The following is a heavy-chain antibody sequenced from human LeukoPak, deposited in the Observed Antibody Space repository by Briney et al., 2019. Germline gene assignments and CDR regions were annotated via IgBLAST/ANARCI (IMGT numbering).Heavy chain of an antibody. D-gene: IGHD3-10*01. Sequence: SETLSLTCTVSVGSFSIYYWSWIRQPAGEGLEWIGTIYYRGYTYYNPSLESRVTISVDTSKNQFSLKLSSVTAADTAIYYCAKHYMGSSYNRGLDYWGQGTLVTVSS. CDR2: IYYRGYT. CDR1: VGSFSIYY. V-gene: IGHV4-59*05. J-gene: IGHJ4*02. CDR3: AKHYMGSSYNRGLDY.